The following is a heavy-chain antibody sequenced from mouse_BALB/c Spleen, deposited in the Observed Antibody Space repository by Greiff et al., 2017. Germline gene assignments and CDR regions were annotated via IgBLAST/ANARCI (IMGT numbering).Heavy chain of an antibody. Sequence: EVQVVESGPELVKPGASVKVSCKASGYAFTSYNMYWVKQSHGKSLEWIGYIDPYNGGTSYNQKFKGKATLTVDKSSSTAYMHLNSLTSEDSAVYYCAKGIYDGYPYYYAMDYWGQGTSVTVSS. V-gene: IGHV1S135*01. J-gene: IGHJ4*01. CDR1: GYAFTSYN. CDR3: AKGIYDGYPYYYAMDY. D-gene: IGHD2-3*01. CDR2: IDPYNGGT.